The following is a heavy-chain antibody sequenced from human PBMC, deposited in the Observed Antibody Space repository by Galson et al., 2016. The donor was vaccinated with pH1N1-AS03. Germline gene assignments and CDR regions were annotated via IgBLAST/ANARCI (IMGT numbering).Heavy chain of an antibody. J-gene: IGHJ4*02. CDR3: ARDGPPQGISVAGSFDF. CDR1: GFTSGSPAFGGHT. CDR2: ISTSSSSI. V-gene: IGHV3-21*01. D-gene: IGHD6-19*01. Sequence: SLRLSCADSGFTSGSPAFGGHTTNWVRQAPGKGLEWVSFISTSSSSIYYADSVKGRFTISRDNAQNLLYLQMNSLRDEDTAVYYCARDGPPQGISVAGSFDFWGQGTLVTVSS.